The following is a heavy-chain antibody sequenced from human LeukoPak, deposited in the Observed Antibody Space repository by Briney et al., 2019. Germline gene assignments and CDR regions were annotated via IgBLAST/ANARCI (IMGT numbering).Heavy chain of an antibody. CDR3: ATWNWNDYYFDY. D-gene: IGHD1-1*01. CDR2: IYSGGTT. J-gene: IGHJ4*02. V-gene: IGHV3-53*01. Sequence: GGSLRLSCAASGFTVSSNYMSWVRQAPGKGLEWVSVIYSGGTTYYAESVKGRFTVSRDNSKNTLYLQMNSLRAEDTATYYCATWNWNDYYFDYWGQGTLVTVSS. CDR1: GFTVSSNY.